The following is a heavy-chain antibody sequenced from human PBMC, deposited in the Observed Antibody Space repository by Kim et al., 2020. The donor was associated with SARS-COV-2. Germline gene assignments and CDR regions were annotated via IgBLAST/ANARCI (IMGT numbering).Heavy chain of an antibody. D-gene: IGHD6-19*01. CDR2: INTNTGNP. CDR1: GYTFNTYA. CDR3: VKRVSVPGVGRVWGFDP. V-gene: IGHV7-4-1*02. J-gene: IGHJ5*02. Sequence: ASVKVSCKASGYTFNTYAINWVRQAPGQGLEWMGWINTNTGNPTYAQGFTGRFVFSLDTSVSTAYLQISSLKAEDTAVYYCVKRVSVPGVGRVWGFDPWGQGTLVTVSS.